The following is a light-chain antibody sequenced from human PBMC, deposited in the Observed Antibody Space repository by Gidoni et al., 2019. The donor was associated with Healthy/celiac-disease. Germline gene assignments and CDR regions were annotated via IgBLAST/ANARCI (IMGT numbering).Light chain of an antibody. CDR1: QSVSSSY. Sequence: EIVLPQSPGTLSLSPGERATLSCRASQSVSSSYLAWYQQKPGQAPRLLIYGASSRATGIPDRFSGSGSGTDFTLTISRLEPEDFAVYYCQQYGSSPPMVTFGPGTKVEIK. V-gene: IGKV3-20*01. J-gene: IGKJ3*01. CDR2: GAS. CDR3: QQYGSSPPMVT.